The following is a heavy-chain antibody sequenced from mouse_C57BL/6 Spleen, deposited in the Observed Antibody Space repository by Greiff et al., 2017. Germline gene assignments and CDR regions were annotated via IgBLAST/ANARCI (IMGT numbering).Heavy chain of an antibody. CDR3: VRDSTTVVALYAMDY. J-gene: IGHJ4*01. Sequence: EVQLVESGGGLVQPKGSLKLSCAASGFTFNTYAMHWVRQAPGKGLEWVARIRSKSSNYATYYADSVTDRFSISRDDSQSMLYLQMNNLKTEDTAMYYCVRDSTTVVALYAMDYWGQGTSVTVSS. CDR2: IRSKSSNYAT. CDR1: GFTFNTYA. D-gene: IGHD1-1*01. V-gene: IGHV10-3*01.